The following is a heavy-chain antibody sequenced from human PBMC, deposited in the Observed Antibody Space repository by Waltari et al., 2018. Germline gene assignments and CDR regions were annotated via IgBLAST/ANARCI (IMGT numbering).Heavy chain of an antibody. V-gene: IGHV4-61*02. J-gene: IGHJ4*02. CDR2: IYTSGNT. Sequence: VQLQESGPGLVKPSQTLSLTCSVSGGSITSGIYYWAGIRQPAGKGLEWIGRIYTSGNTDYNPTLKSRVTMSMDTSKNQFSLNLSSVTAADTAVYYCARFPRDYSFDYWGQGTLVTVSS. CDR1: GGSITSGIYY. D-gene: IGHD4-17*01. CDR3: ARFPRDYSFDY.